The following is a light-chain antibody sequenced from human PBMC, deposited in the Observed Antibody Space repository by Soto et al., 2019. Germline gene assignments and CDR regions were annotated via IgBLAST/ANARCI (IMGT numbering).Light chain of an antibody. J-gene: IGKJ4*01. V-gene: IGKV3-20*01. CDR1: QSVSSSY. CDR3: RQYGSEPPT. CDR2: GAS. Sequence: EIVLTQSPGTLSLSPGERATLSCRASQSVSSSYLAWYQQKSGEAPRLLFYGASSRATGIPDRFSGSGSGTDFPLHISRLEQEDYTVYHCRQYGSEPPTCGGGTKVEMK.